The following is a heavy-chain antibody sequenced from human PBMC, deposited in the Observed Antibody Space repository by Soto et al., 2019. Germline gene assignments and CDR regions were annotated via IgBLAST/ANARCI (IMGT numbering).Heavy chain of an antibody. CDR3: ARGGGLVLCFAADSVMDA. J-gene: IGHJ6*04. Sequence: PSETLSLTCAVYGGSFSGYYWSWIRQPPGKGLEWIGEINHSGSTNYNPSLKSRVTISVDTSKNQFSLKLSSVTAADTAVYYCARGGGLVLCFAADSVMDARAKRNTLTVSS. CDR2: INHSGST. CDR1: GGSFSGYY. D-gene: IGHD3-16*01. V-gene: IGHV4-34*01.